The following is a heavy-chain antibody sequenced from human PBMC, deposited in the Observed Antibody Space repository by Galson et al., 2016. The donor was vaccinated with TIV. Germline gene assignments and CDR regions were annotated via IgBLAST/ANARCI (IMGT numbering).Heavy chain of an antibody. CDR3: TRDLGRRREY. J-gene: IGHJ4*02. CDR2: IDPSGGGT. CDR1: GYTFTTYY. V-gene: IGHV1-46*01. Sequence: SVKVSCKASGYTFTTYYIHWVRQAPGQGLEWMGVIDPSGGGTTYAQKFQARVTITRDTSTSTGYMGLSSLKSEDTAVYYCTRDLGRRREYWGQGTLVTVSS. D-gene: IGHD1-26*01.